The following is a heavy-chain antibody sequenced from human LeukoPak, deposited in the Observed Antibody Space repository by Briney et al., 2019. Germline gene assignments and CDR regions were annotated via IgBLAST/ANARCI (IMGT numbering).Heavy chain of an antibody. D-gene: IGHD4-17*01. CDR1: GYTFTGYY. J-gene: IGHJ4*02. CDR2: INPNSGGT. CDR3: ARQSDYGDYGSGDY. Sequence: ASVKVSCKASGYTFTGYYMHWVRQAPGQGLEWMGRINPNSGGTNYAQKFQGRVTMTRDTSISTAYMELSSLKASDTAMYYCARQSDYGDYGSGDYRGQGTLVTVSS. V-gene: IGHV1-2*06.